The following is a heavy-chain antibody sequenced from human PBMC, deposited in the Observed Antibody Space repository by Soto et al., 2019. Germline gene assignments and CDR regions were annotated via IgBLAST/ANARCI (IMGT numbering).Heavy chain of an antibody. V-gene: IGHV3-53*02. Sequence: EVQLVETGGGLIQPGESLRLSCAASGFTVSTNYMSWVRQAPGKGLEWVSVIYSGGNTYYADSVKGRFSMSRDKSKNTLFLQMNGLRAEDTAVYYCGRGSSDSDGILGVDYWGQGTLVTVSS. J-gene: IGHJ4*02. CDR3: GRGSSDSDGILGVDY. D-gene: IGHD2-2*01. CDR1: GFTVSTNY. CDR2: IYSGGNT.